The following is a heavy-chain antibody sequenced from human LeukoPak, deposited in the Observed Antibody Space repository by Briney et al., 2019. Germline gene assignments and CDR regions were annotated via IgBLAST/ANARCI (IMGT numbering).Heavy chain of an antibody. D-gene: IGHD4-11*01. CDR1: GGSVNSGSYF. J-gene: IGHJ6*02. CDR2: IQNSATT. Sequence: SEILSLTCTVSGGSVNSGSYFWSWFRQPPGRGLEWIGYIQNSATTNYNPSLESRVTIFVDSSKDQFSLRVTSVTAADTAVYYCATDYSNFYGMDVWGQGTTVTVSS. V-gene: IGHV4-61*01. CDR3: ATDYSNFYGMDV.